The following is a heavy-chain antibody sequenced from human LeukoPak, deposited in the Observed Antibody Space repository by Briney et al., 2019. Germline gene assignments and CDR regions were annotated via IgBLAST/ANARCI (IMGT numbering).Heavy chain of an antibody. CDR2: IYSGGIT. J-gene: IGHJ6*02. Sequence: GGSLRLSCAASGFTVSSNYMSWVRQAPGKGLEWVSVIYSGGITYYADSVKGRFTISRDNSKNTLYLQMNSLRAEDTAVYYCARDLDYDFWSGYCYYGMDVWGQGTTVTVSS. CDR3: ARDLDYDFWSGYCYYGMDV. V-gene: IGHV3-66*01. CDR1: GFTVSSNY. D-gene: IGHD3-3*01.